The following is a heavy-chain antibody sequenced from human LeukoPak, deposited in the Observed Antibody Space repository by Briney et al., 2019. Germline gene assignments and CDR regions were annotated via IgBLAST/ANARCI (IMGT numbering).Heavy chain of an antibody. CDR2: IYYSGST. J-gene: IGHJ4*02. V-gene: IGHV4-39*07. CDR1: GGSISSSSY. D-gene: IGHD3-10*01. Sequence: PSETLSLTCTVSGGSISSSSYWGWIRQPPGKGLEWIGSIYYSGSTYYNPSLKSRVTISVDTSKNQFSLKLSSVTAADTAVYYCARGVLLWFGELTGAFDYWGQGTLVTVSS. CDR3: ARGVLLWFGELTGAFDY.